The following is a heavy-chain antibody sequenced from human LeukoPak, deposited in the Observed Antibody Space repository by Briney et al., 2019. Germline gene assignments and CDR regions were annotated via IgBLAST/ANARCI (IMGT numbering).Heavy chain of an antibody. V-gene: IGHV1-2*02. CDR3: ARPDYEYYYYMDV. D-gene: IGHD4-17*01. CDR2: INPNSGGT. CDR1: GYTFTGYY. J-gene: IGHJ6*03. Sequence: ASVKVSCKASGYTFTGYYMHWVRQAPGQGLEWMGWINPNSGGTNYAQKFQGRVTMTRDTSISTAYMELSRLRSDDTAVYYCARPDYEYYYYMDVWGKGTTVTISS.